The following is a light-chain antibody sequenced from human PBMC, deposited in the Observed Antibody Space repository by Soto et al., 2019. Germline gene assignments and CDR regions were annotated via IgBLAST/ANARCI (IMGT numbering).Light chain of an antibody. Sequence: QSALTQPASVSGCPGQSITISCTGTSSDVGIYNYVSWYQQHPGKAPKLMIYEVSNRPSGVSNRFSGSKSGNTASLTISGLQAEDEADYYCSSYTSSSTWVFGGGTKLTVL. J-gene: IGLJ3*02. CDR1: SSDVGIYNY. CDR2: EVS. V-gene: IGLV2-14*01. CDR3: SSYTSSSTWV.